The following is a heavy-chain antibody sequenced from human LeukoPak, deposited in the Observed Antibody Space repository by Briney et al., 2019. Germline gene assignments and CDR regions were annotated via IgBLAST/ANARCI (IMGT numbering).Heavy chain of an antibody. D-gene: IGHD6-13*01. CDR3: ARRRHPLEIAAAGNREYYFDY. CDR2: INHSGST. V-gene: IGHV4-34*01. Sequence: SETLSLTCAVYGGSFSGYYWSWIRQPPGKGLEWIGVINHSGSTNYNPSLKSRVTISVDTSKNQFSLKLSSVTAADTAVYYCARRRHPLEIAAAGNREYYFDYWGQGTLVTVSS. CDR1: GGSFSGYY. J-gene: IGHJ4*02.